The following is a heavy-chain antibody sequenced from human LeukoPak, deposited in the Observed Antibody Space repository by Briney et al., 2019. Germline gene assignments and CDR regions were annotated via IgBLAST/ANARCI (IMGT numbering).Heavy chain of an antibody. V-gene: IGHV4-34*01. CDR2: INHSGST. J-gene: IGHJ5*02. CDR1: GGSFSGYY. CDR3: ESSGSVAAPVDWFDP. Sequence: SETLSLTCAVYGGSFSGYYWSWIRQPPGKGLEWIGEINHSGSTNYNPSLKSRVTISVDTSKNQFSLKLSSVNAADTAVYYCESSGSVAAPVDWFDPWGQGTLVTVSS. D-gene: IGHD2-2*01.